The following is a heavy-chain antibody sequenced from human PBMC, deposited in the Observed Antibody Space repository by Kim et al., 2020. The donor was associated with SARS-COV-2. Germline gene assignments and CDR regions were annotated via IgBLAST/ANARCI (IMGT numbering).Heavy chain of an antibody. V-gene: IGHV3-9*01. D-gene: IGHD6-6*01. CDR3: AKDQYRILEYYFDY. Sequence: YADSVKGRFTSSRDYAKNSLNRQMNSLRAEDTALYYCAKDQYRILEYYFDYWGQGTLVTVSS. J-gene: IGHJ4*02.